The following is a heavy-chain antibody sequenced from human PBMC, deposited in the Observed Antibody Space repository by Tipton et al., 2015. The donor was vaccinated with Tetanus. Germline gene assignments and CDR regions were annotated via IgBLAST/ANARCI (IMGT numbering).Heavy chain of an antibody. Sequence: TLSLTCTVSGGSISSDAHYWSWIRQAPGKGLEWLGYISHSGTTNYNPSLKSRVTISIDRSNTQFSLRLDSLTAADTAVYYCARAAGFLGLTHDFWGRGTLVSVSS. J-gene: IGHJ4*02. CDR2: ISHSGTT. V-gene: IGHV4-30-4*01. CDR1: GGSISSDAHY. D-gene: IGHD2/OR15-2a*01. CDR3: ARAAGFLGLTHDF.